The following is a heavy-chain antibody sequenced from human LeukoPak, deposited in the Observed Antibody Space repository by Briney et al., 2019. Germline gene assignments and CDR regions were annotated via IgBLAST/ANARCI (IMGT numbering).Heavy chain of an antibody. Sequence: GGSLRLSCAASGFTLSSYAMSWVRQAPGKGLEWVSAISGSGGSTYYADSVKGRFTISRDNSKNTLYLQMNSLRAEDTAVYYCAKSGYCSSTSCYTTLLYYYYYMDVWGKGTTVTVSS. J-gene: IGHJ6*03. V-gene: IGHV3-23*01. CDR1: GFTLSSYA. CDR3: AKSGYCSSTSCYTTLLYYYYYMDV. CDR2: ISGSGGST. D-gene: IGHD2-2*03.